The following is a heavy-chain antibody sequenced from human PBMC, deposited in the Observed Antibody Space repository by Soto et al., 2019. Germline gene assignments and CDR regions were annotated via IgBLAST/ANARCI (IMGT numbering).Heavy chain of an antibody. J-gene: IGHJ4*02. Sequence: ESGGGVVQPGRSLRLSCAASGFTFSSYAMHWVRQAPGKGLEWVAVISYDGSNKYYADSVKGRFTISRDNSKNTLYLQMNSLRAEDTAVYYCARDLRLGELSLLDYWGQGTLVTVSS. V-gene: IGHV3-30-3*01. CDR1: GFTFSSYA. CDR2: ISYDGSNK. CDR3: ARDLRLGELSLLDY. D-gene: IGHD3-16*02.